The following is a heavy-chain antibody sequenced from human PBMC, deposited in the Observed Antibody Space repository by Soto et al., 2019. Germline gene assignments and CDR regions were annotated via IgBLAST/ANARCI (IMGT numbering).Heavy chain of an antibody. CDR2: ISGSGGST. D-gene: IGHD1-26*01. CDR1: GFTFSSYA. J-gene: IGHJ3*02. CDR3: AKGSPYSASYKEDGFDI. Sequence: GGSLRLSGEASGFTFSSYAMSWVRQAPGRGLEWVSSISGSGGSTYHADSVNGRFTISRDNSKNTVFLQMNSLRAEDTAVYYCAKGSPYSASYKEDGFDIWGQGSLVTVSS. V-gene: IGHV3-23*01.